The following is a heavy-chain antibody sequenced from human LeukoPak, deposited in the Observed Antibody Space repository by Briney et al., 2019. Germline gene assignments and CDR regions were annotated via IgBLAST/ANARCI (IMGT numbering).Heavy chain of an antibody. V-gene: IGHV3-11*04. Sequence: SGGSLRLSCAASGFTFSDYYMSWIRQAPGKGLEWVSYISSSGSTIYYADSVKGRFTISRDNAKNSLYLQMNSLRAEDTAVYYCAREALRYFDWLFSDAFDIWGQGTMVTVSS. CDR2: ISSSGSTI. D-gene: IGHD3-9*01. J-gene: IGHJ3*02. CDR3: AREALRYFDWLFSDAFDI. CDR1: GFTFSDYY.